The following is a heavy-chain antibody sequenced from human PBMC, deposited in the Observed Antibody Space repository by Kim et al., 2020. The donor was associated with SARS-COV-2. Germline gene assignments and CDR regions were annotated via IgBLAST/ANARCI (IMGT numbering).Heavy chain of an antibody. CDR3: ARDADVIGICSGGSCYIYFDL. CDR1: GYTFTKHA. J-gene: IGHJ5*02. D-gene: IGHD2-15*01. V-gene: IGHV1-3*01. CDR2: IIPGSSRT. Sequence: ASVKVSCRASGYTFTKHALHWLRQAPGQRPEWMGWIIPGSSRTEYSQKFQDRVTFTRDSSADTAYMELSDLKSEDTALYYCARDADVIGICSGGSCYIYFDLWGQGTLVTVAS.